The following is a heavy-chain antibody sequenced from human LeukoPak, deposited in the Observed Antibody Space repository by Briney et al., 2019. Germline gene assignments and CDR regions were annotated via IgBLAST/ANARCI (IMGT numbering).Heavy chain of an antibody. CDR1: GYSFTSYW. CDR3: ATLRNCSSTSCYAGY. Sequence: GESLKISCKGSGYSFTSYWIGWVRQMPGKGLEWMGIIYPGDSDTRYSPSFQGQVTISADKSISTAYLQWSSLKASDTAMYYCATLRNCSSTSCYAGYWGQGTLVTVSS. J-gene: IGHJ4*02. V-gene: IGHV5-51*01. CDR2: IYPGDSDT. D-gene: IGHD2-2*01.